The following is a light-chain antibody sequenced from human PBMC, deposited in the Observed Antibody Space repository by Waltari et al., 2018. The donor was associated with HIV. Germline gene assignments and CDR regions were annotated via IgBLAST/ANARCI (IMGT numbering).Light chain of an antibody. CDR3: QQYGSSPKT. V-gene: IGKV3-20*01. Sequence: EIVLTQSPGNLSLSPGERATLSCRASQRVSSSYLAWYQQKPGQAPRLLIYGASSRATCIPDRFSGSGSETDFTLTISILEPEDFAVYYCQQYGSSPKTFGGGTKVEIK. J-gene: IGKJ4*01. CDR1: QRVSSSY. CDR2: GAS.